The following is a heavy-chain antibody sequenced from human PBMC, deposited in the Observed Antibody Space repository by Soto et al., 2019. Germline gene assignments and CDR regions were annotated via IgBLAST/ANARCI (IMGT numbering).Heavy chain of an antibody. CDR2: MKSSAYGGTT. J-gene: IGHJ6*02. V-gene: IGHV3-49*03. CDR3: RAAVHLDYYHYGMDV. CDR1: GFTLGDHA. Sequence: GGSLRLSCVVSGFTLGDHALTWYRQGPGKGLEWVASMKSSAYGGTTQYAKPVKGRFTISGDDSRGIAYLQMNSLKIEDTALYYCRAAVHLDYYHYGMDVWGQGTTVTVSS. D-gene: IGHD3-10*01.